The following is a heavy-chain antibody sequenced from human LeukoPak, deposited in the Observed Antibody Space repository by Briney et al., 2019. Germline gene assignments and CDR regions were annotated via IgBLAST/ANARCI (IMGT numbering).Heavy chain of an antibody. V-gene: IGHV3-74*01. CDR3: TKDSSIAFGSGRVSWFDP. D-gene: IGHD3-10*01. CDR1: GFPFSMVW. J-gene: IGHJ5*02. CDR2: ITSDGSVT. Sequence: GGSLRLSCAASGFPFSMVWMHWVRQAPGKGLAWVARITSDGSVTTYADSVRGRFSISRDNAKNTLYLQMNSLSAEDTAVYYCTKDSSIAFGSGRVSWFDPWGQGTLVTVSS.